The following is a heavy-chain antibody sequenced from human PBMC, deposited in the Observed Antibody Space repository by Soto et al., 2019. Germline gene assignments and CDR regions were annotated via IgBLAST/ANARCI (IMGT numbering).Heavy chain of an antibody. J-gene: IGHJ6*02. CDR2: INRDGSST. D-gene: IGHD1-26*01. CDR3: ARDLVLYSGRYYYYYYYGMDV. Sequence: PGGSLRLSCAASGFTFSSYWMHLVRQAPGKGLVWVSRINRDGSSTSYADSVKGRFTISRDNAKNTLYLQMNSLRAEDTAVYYCARDLVLYSGRYYYYYYYGMDVWAQGTTVTVSS. CDR1: GFTFSSYW. V-gene: IGHV3-74*01.